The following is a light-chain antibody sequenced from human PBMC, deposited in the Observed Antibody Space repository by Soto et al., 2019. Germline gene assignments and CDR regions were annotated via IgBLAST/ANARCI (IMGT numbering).Light chain of an antibody. CDR2: GAS. CDR1: QSVNIN. V-gene: IGKV3D-15*01. J-gene: IGKJ4*01. Sequence: EIVMTQSPVTLSASPGERVTLSCRASQSVNINLAWYQQRPGQAPRVLIYGASNRASGIPDRFSGSGSGTDFTLTISSLEPDDFELYYCQQYKDWPPRTFGGGTRVEIK. CDR3: QQYKDWPPRT.